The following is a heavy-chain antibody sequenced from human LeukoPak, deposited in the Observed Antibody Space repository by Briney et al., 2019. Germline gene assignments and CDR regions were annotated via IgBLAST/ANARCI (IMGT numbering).Heavy chain of an antibody. CDR3: ARYSTGWGAFDY. CDR2: IYYSGST. V-gene: IGHV4-59*01. Sequence: PSETLSLTCTVSGGSISSYYGSWIRQPPGKGLEWIGYIYYSGSTNYNPSLKSRVTISVDTSKNQFSLKLSSVTAADTAVYYCARYSTGWGAFDYWGQGTLVTVSS. J-gene: IGHJ4*02. D-gene: IGHD3-16*01. CDR1: GGSISSYY.